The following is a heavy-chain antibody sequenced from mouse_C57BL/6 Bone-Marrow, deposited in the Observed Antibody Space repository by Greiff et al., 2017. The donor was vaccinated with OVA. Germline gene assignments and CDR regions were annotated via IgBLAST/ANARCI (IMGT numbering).Heavy chain of an antibody. J-gene: IGHJ2*01. Sequence: QVQLQQSGADLVRPGASVTLSCKASGFTFTDYEMHWVKQTPVHGLEWIGAIDPETGGTAYNQKFKGKAILTADKSSSTAYMELRSLTSEDSAVYYCTRCYFDYWGQGTTLTVSS. CDR2: IDPETGGT. V-gene: IGHV1-15*01. CDR3: TRCYFDY. CDR1: GFTFTDYE.